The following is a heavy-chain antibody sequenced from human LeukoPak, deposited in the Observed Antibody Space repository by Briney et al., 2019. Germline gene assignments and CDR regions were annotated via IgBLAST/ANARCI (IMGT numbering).Heavy chain of an antibody. D-gene: IGHD6-13*01. Sequence: PGRSLRLSCSASGFTFSSYGMHWVRQAPAKGLAWVAVIWYDGSDKYYVDSVKGRFTISRDTSKNTLYLQMNSLRAEDTAVYYCATEGFVVAAAGHVGYFQHWGQGTLVTVSS. CDR3: ATEGFVVAAAGHVGYFQH. CDR1: GFTFSSYG. CDR2: IWYDGSDK. J-gene: IGHJ1*01. V-gene: IGHV3-33*01.